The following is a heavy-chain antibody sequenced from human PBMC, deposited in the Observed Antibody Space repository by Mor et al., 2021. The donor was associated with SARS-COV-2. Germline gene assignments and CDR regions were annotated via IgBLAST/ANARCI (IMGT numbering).Heavy chain of an antibody. CDR2: ISYDGSNK. D-gene: IGHD3-10*01. Sequence: SSYAMHWVRQAPGKGLEWVAVISYDGSNKYYADSVKGRFTISRDNSKNTLYLQMNSLRAEDTAVYYCARGLLLWFGDPYYFDY. J-gene: IGHJ4*01. CDR1: SSYA. CDR3: ARGLLLWFGDPYYFDY. V-gene: IGHV3-30-3*01.